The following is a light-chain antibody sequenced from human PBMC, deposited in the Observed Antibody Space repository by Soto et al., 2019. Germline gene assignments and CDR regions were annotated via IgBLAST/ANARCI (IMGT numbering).Light chain of an antibody. V-gene: IGKV3-20*01. J-gene: IGKJ1*01. CDR2: GAS. CDR1: QSVSSSY. Sequence: QSQGTLPPSPAERASLFCGASQSVSSSYLAWYQQKPGQAPRLLIYGASSRATGIPDRFSGSGSGTDFTLTISRLEPEDFAVYYCQQYGSSPQTFGQGTKVDIK. CDR3: QQYGSSPQT.